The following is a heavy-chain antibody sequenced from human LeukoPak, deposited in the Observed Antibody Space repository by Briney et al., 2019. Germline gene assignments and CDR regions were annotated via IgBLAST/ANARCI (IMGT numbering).Heavy chain of an antibody. CDR1: GGSSSGYY. J-gene: IGHJ4*02. D-gene: IGHD3-22*01. Sequence: SETLSLTCAVYGGSSSGYYWSWIRQPPGKGLEWIGEINHSGSTNYNPPLKSRVSISVDTSKNQFSLRLSSVTAADAAVYYCARASYSYDINGWVPFDYWGQGALVTVSS. CDR2: INHSGST. CDR3: ARASYSYDINGWVPFDY. V-gene: IGHV4-34*01.